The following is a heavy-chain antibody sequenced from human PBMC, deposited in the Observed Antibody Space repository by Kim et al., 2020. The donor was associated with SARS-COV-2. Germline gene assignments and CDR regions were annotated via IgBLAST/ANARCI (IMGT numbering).Heavy chain of an antibody. CDR2: IYYSGST. J-gene: IGHJ5*02. V-gene: IGHV4-30-4*01. CDR1: GGSISSGDYY. Sequence: SETLSLTCTVSGGSISSGDYYWSWIRQPPGKGLEWIGYIYYSGSTYYNPSLKSRVTISVDTSKNQFSLKLSSVTAADTAVYYCARVRMTSITIFGVVTPNHWFDPWGQGTLVTVSS. D-gene: IGHD3-3*01. CDR3: ARVRMTSITIFGVVTPNHWFDP.